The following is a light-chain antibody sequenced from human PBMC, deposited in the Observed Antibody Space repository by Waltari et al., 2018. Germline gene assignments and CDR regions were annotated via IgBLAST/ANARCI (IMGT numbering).Light chain of an antibody. Sequence: QSALTQPASVSGSPGQSITISCNRTSSDLGNYNYVSWYQQYPGKAPKLMIDNVSDRPSGISNRFSGSKSGNTASLTISGLQAEDEADYYCSSYTTSSTWVFGGGTKLTVL. V-gene: IGLV2-14*03. CDR1: SSDLGNYNY. CDR2: NVS. CDR3: SSYTTSSTWV. J-gene: IGLJ3*02.